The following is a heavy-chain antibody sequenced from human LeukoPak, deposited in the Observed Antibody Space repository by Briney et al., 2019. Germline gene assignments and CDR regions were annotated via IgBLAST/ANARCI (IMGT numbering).Heavy chain of an antibody. D-gene: IGHD3-10*01. V-gene: IGHV3-48*03. J-gene: IGHJ5*02. CDR3: ARQAIEYYYGSGSFIWFDP. CDR2: ISRIGSTI. CDR1: GFTFSSYE. Sequence: GGSLRLSCAASGFTFSSYEMNWVRQAPGKRQEWVSYISRIGSTIYYADSVKGRFTISRDNAKNSLYLQMNTLRDEDTAVYHCARQAIEYYYGSGSFIWFDPWGQGTLVTVSS.